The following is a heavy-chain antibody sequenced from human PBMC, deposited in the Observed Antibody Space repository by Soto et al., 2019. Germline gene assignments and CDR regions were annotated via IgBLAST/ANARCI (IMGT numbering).Heavy chain of an antibody. Sequence: SETLSLTCTVSGGSISSSSYYWGWIRQPPGKGLEWIGSIYYSGSTYYNPSLKSRVTISVETSKNQFTLKLSSVTAADTAVYYCARHVVGRRIQLWSADRLYYFDYWGQGTLVTVSS. CDR3: ARHVVGRRIQLWSADRLYYFDY. J-gene: IGHJ4*02. CDR2: IYYSGST. CDR1: GGSISSSSYY. V-gene: IGHV4-39*01. D-gene: IGHD5-18*01.